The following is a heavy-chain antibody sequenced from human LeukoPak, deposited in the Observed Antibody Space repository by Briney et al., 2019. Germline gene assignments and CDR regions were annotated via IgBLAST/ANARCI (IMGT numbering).Heavy chain of an antibody. J-gene: IGHJ6*02. CDR1: GYTFTGYY. V-gene: IGHV1-2*02. Sequence: GASVKVSCKASGYTFTGYYMHWVRQVPGQGLEWMGWINPNSGGTNYAQKFQGRVTMTRDTSISTAYMELSRLRSDDTAVYYCARDYVRASYGMDVWGQGTTVTVSS. D-gene: IGHD3-10*02. CDR3: ARDYVRASYGMDV. CDR2: INPNSGGT.